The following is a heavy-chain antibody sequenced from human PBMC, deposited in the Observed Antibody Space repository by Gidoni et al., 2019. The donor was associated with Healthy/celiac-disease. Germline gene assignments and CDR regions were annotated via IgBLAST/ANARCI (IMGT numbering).Heavy chain of an antibody. V-gene: IGHV1-8*01. D-gene: IGHD3-22*01. CDR2: MNPNSGNT. CDR1: GYTFTSYD. CDR3: ARDSHHYYDSSGYYWGPYFDY. Sequence: QVQLVQSGAEVKKPGASVKVSCKDSGYTFTSYDINWVRQATGQGLEWMGWMNPNSGNTGYAQKFQGRVTMTRTTSISTAYMELGSLRSEDTAVYYCARDSHHYYDSSGYYWGPYFDYWGQGTLVTVSS. J-gene: IGHJ4*02.